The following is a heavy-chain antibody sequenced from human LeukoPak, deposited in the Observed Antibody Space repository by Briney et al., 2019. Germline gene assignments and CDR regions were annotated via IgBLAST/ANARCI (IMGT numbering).Heavy chain of an antibody. CDR2: INHSGST. CDR3: VAAYGDYDY. D-gene: IGHD4-17*01. V-gene: IGHV4-34*01. Sequence: PSETLSLTCAVYGGSFSGYYWSWIRQPPGKGLEWIGEINHSGSTNYNPSLKSRVTISVDTSKNQFSPKLSSVTAADTAVYYCVAAYGDYDYWGQGTLVTVSS. CDR1: GGSFSGYY. J-gene: IGHJ4*02.